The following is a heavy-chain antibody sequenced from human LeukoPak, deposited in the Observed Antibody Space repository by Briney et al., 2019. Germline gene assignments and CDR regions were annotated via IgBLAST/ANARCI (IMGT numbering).Heavy chain of an antibody. CDR3: TRIGFGFSYGQGFDS. CDR1: GFNFGVFS. CDR2: IQHNSGDK. J-gene: IGHJ4*02. Sequence: PGTSLRLSCVVSGFNFGVFSMNWVRQAPGRGLAWVASIQHNSGDKYYADSVKGRFTVSRDNFENTLYLQMNDLRPEDTAMYYCTRIGFGFSYGQGFDSWGQGTLVSVSS. D-gene: IGHD5-18*01. V-gene: IGHV3-30-3*01.